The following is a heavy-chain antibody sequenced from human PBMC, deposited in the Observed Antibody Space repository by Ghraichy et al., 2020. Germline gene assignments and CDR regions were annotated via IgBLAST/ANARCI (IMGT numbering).Heavy chain of an antibody. Sequence: SETLSLTCTVSDDSISGNFWSWIRQPPRKGLEYIGYIYYSGSTNYNPSLKSRVTISVDTSKNQFSLKLTSVTAADTAVYYCARLGSGGFDPWGQGTLVTVSS. J-gene: IGHJ5*02. V-gene: IGHV4-59*08. D-gene: IGHD3-10*01. CDR1: DDSISGNF. CDR3: ARLGSGGFDP. CDR2: IYYSGST.